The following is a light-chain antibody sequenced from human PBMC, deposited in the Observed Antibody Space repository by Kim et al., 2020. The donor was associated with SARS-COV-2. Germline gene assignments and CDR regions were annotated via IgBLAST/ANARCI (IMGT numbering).Light chain of an antibody. J-gene: IGLJ2*01. CDR3: QTWDSSGV. V-gene: IGLV3-1*01. CDR1: KLGDKY. Sequence: VSVSPGQTASITCSGDKLGDKYTCWYQQKPGQSPVLVIYRDSRRPSGIPERFSGSNSGNTATLTISRTQAMDEADYYCQTWDSSGVFGGGTQLTVL. CDR2: RDS.